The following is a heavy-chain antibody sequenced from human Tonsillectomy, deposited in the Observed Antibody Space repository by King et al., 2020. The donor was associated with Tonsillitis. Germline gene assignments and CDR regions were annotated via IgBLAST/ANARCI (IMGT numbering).Heavy chain of an antibody. CDR1: GFTFGDYA. D-gene: IGHD2-15*01. J-gene: IGHJ6*03. CDR3: TRDRWLSSSRNYYYYYYYMDV. CDR2: IRSKAYGGTT. V-gene: IGHV3-49*04. Sequence: VQLVESGGGLVQPGRSRRLSCTASGFTFGDYAMSWVRQAPGKGLEWVGFIRSKAYGGTTEYAASVKGRFTISRDDSKSIAYLQMNSLKTEDTAVYYCTRDRWLSSSRNYYYYYYYMDVWGKGTTVTVSS.